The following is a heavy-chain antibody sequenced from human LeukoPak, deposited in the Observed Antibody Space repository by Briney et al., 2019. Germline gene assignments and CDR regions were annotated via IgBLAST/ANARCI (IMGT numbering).Heavy chain of an antibody. Sequence: ASVKVSCKASGYTFTTYYMHWVRQAPGQGLEWMGRINPSGGSTGYAQKFQGRVTMTRDTSTSTVYMELRSLRSEDTAVYYCARDYYYGSTGYDSYYFDYWGQGTLVSVSS. D-gene: IGHD3-22*01. V-gene: IGHV1-46*01. CDR2: INPSGGST. CDR1: GYTFTTYY. CDR3: ARDYYYGSTGYDSYYFDY. J-gene: IGHJ4*02.